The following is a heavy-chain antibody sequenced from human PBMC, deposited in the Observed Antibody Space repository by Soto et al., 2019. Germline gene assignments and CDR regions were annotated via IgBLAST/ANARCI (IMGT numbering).Heavy chain of an antibody. CDR3: ARARITIFGVVIINDAFDI. D-gene: IGHD3-3*01. CDR1: GYTFTSYA. CDR2: INAGNGNT. V-gene: IGHV1-3*01. J-gene: IGHJ3*02. Sequence: ASVKVSCKASGYTFTSYAMHWVRQAPGQRLEWMGWINAGNGNTKYSQKFQGRVTITRDTSASTAYMELSSLRSEDTAVYYCARARITIFGVVIINDAFDIWGQGTMVTVSS.